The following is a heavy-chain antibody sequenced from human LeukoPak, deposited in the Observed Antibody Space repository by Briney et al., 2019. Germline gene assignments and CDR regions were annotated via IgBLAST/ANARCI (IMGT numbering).Heavy chain of an antibody. D-gene: IGHD3-9*01. Sequence: PSETLSLTCAVSGYSISNGYYWGWIRQPPGEGLEWIGSIYHSRSNYYNPSLKCRVTISVDTSKNQFSLKLSSVTAADTAVYYCARGLRYFDWLSPLVAFDIWGQGTMVTVSS. CDR3: ARGLRYFDWLSPLVAFDI. V-gene: IGHV4-38-2*01. CDR2: IYHSRSN. CDR1: GYSISNGYY. J-gene: IGHJ3*02.